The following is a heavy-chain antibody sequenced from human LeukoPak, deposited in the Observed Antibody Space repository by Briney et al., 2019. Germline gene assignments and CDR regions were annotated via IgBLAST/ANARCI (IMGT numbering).Heavy chain of an antibody. V-gene: IGHV3-30*02. D-gene: IGHD3-10*01. CDR2: IRYDGSNK. J-gene: IGHJ5*02. CDR3: ARTSAISSDYYPGITNWFDP. Sequence: GGSLRLSCAASGFTFSSYGMHWVRQAPGKGLEWVAFIRYDGSNKYYADSVKGRFTISRDNSKNTLYLQMKSLRAEDTAVYYCARTSAISSDYYPGITNWFDPWGQGTLVTVSS. CDR1: GFTFSSYG.